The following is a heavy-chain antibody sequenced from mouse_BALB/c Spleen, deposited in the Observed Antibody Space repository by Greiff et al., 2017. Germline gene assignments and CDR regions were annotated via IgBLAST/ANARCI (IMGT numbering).Heavy chain of an antibody. Sequence: QVQLQQPGAELVKPGASVKLSCKASGYTFTSYWMHWVKQRPGQGLEWIGEINPSNGRTNYNEKFKSKATLTVDKSSSTAYMQLSSLTSEDSAVYYCAREGGSYAMDYWGQGTSVTVSS. J-gene: IGHJ4*01. CDR1: GYTFTSYW. V-gene: IGHV1S81*02. CDR2: INPSNGRT. CDR3: AREGGSYAMDY.